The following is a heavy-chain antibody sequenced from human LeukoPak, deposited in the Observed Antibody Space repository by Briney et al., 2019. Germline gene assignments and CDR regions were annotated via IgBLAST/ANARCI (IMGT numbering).Heavy chain of an antibody. CDR1: GFTFSSYE. J-gene: IGHJ4*02. V-gene: IGHV3-48*03. CDR2: ISSSGSTI. D-gene: IGHD3-10*01. Sequence: GGSLRLSCAASGFTFSSYEMNWVRQAPGRGLEWVSYISSSGSTIYYADSVKGRFTISRDNAKNSLYLQMNSLRAEDTAVYYCARDSITMVRGVIINRYYFDHWGQGTLVTVSS. CDR3: ARDSITMVRGVIINRYYFDH.